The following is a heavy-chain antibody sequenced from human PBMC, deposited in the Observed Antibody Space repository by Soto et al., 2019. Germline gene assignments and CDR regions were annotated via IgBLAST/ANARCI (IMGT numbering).Heavy chain of an antibody. J-gene: IGHJ3*02. CDR3: APEYSSAWHGINLFYI. CDR2: ISYDGTNK. V-gene: IGHV3-30*09. Sequence: QVQLVESGGGVVQPGRSLRLSCAASGFTFSAYTMQWVRKAAGKGLEWVAVISYDGTNKYYADSVKGRFAISRDNAEITLYVQMNSLTAEDTAVYYCAPEYSSAWHGINLFYIWGQGLMFTVS. CDR1: GFTFSAYT. D-gene: IGHD6-19*01.